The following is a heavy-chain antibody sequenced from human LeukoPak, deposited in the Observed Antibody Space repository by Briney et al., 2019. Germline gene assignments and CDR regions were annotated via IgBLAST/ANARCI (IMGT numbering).Heavy chain of an antibody. Sequence: SETLSLTCTVSGGSISSYYWSWIRQHPGKGLEWIGYIYYSGSTYYNPSLKSRVTISVDTSKNQFSLKLSSVTAADTAVYYCARDTLTMVRGVIDWGQGTLVTASS. D-gene: IGHD3-10*01. V-gene: IGHV4-59*06. J-gene: IGHJ4*02. CDR3: ARDTLTMVRGVID. CDR1: GGSISSYY. CDR2: IYYSGST.